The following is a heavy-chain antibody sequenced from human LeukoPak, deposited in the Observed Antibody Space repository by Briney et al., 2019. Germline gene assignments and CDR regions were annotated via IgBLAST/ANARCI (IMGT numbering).Heavy chain of an antibody. V-gene: IGHV1-69*13. D-gene: IGHD2-21*02. Sequence: SVKVSCKASGGTFSSYAISWVRQAPGQGLEWMGGIIPIFGTANYAQKFQGRVTITADESTSTAYMELSSLRSEDTAVYYCAADQSIGDYAFDIWGQGTMVTVSS. CDR3: AADQSIGDYAFDI. CDR2: IIPIFGTA. CDR1: GGTFSSYA. J-gene: IGHJ3*02.